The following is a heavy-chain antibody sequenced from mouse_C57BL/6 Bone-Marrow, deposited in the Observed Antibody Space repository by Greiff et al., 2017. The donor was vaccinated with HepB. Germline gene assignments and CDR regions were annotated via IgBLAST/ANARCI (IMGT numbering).Heavy chain of an antibody. CDR1: GYSFTDYN. CDR2: INPNYGTT. V-gene: IGHV1-39*01. Sequence: VQLQQSGPELVKPGASVKISCKASGYSFTDYNMNWVKQSNGKSLEWIGVINPNYGTTSYNQKFKGKATLTVDKSSSTAYMQLNGLTSEDSAVYYCARIEAYSNYVSYYYAMDYWGHGTSVTVAS. CDR3: ARIEAYSNYVSYYYAMDY. J-gene: IGHJ4*01. D-gene: IGHD2-5*01.